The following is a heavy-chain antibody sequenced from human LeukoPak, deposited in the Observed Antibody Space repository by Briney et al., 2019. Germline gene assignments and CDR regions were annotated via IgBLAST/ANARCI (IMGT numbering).Heavy chain of an antibody. Sequence: GRSLRLSCAASGFTFSSYGMHWVRQAPGKGLEWVAVISYDGSNKYYADSVKGRFTISRDNSKNTLHLQMNSLRAEDTAVYYCASYNPYYGGQGTLVTVSS. J-gene: IGHJ4*02. D-gene: IGHD3-10*01. V-gene: IGHV3-30*03. CDR3: ASYNPYY. CDR1: GFTFSSYG. CDR2: ISYDGSNK.